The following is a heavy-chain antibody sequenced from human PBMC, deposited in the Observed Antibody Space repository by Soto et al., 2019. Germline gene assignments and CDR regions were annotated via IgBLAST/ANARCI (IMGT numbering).Heavy chain of an antibody. CDR3: ARGSTAYSSSWYRY. CDR2: IYHSGST. CDR1: GGSISSSNW. V-gene: IGHV4-4*02. Sequence: SETLSLTCAVSGGSISSSNWWSWVRQPPGKGLEWIGEIYHSGSTNYNPSLKSRVTISVDTSKNQFSLKLSSVTAADTAVYYCARGSTAYSSSWYRYWGQGTLVTVSS. D-gene: IGHD6-13*01. J-gene: IGHJ4*02.